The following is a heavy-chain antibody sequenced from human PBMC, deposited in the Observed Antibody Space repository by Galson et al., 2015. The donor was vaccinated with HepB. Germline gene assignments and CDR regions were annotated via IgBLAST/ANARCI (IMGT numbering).Heavy chain of an antibody. CDR2: IYYSGST. V-gene: IGHV4-59*01. J-gene: IGHJ1*01. CDR3: ARSKGDIDSSWSQSLLH. Sequence: SETLSLTCTVSGGSMNSYYWSWIRQPPGKGLEWIGYIYYSGSTNYNPSLKSRVTISVDTSKNQFSLKLSSVTAADTAVYYCARSKGDIDSSWSQSLLHWGQGTLITVSS. CDR1: GGSMNSYY. D-gene: IGHD6-13*01.